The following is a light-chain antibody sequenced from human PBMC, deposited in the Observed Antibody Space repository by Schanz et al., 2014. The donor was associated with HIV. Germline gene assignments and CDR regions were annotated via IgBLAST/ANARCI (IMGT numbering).Light chain of an antibody. V-gene: IGKV3-20*01. J-gene: IGKJ4*01. Sequence: IVLTQSPGTLSLSPGERGTLSCRASQSISSSLLAWYQKKPGQAPTLLIYAASSRASGIPDRFSGSGSGTDFTLTISRLEPEDFAVYYCHQYGSSRGTFGGGTKVELK. CDR2: AAS. CDR3: HQYGSSRGT. CDR1: QSISSSL.